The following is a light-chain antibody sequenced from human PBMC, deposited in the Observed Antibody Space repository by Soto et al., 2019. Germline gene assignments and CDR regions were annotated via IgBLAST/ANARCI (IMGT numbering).Light chain of an antibody. CDR2: SND. CDR3: AAWDASLNGYV. CDR1: SSNIGSNS. Sequence: QSVLTQPPSASGTPGQRVTNSCSGSSSNIGSNSVNWYQQLPGTAPKLLIYSNDRRPSGVPDRFSGSKSGTSASLAISGLQSEDEAAYYCAAWDASLNGYVFGTGTKVTVL. J-gene: IGLJ1*01. V-gene: IGLV1-44*01.